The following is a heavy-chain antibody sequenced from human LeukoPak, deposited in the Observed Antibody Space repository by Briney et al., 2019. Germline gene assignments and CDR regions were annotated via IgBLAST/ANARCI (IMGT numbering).Heavy chain of an antibody. CDR2: INHNGNVN. Sequence: GGSLRLSCAASGFTFSSYWMNWARQAPGKGLEWVASINHNGNVNYYVDSVKGRFTITRDNAENSLYLQMNSLKVEDSAIYYCATYDSWSGYNIAYWGQGTLVTVSS. V-gene: IGHV3-7*03. CDR1: GFTFSSYW. J-gene: IGHJ4*02. CDR3: ATYDSWSGYNIAY. D-gene: IGHD3-3*01.